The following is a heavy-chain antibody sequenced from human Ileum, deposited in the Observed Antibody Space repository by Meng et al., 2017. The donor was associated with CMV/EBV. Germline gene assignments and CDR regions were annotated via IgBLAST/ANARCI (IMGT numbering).Heavy chain of an antibody. CDR3: AKPLDSGSYADAFVF. V-gene: IGHV3-23*01. J-gene: IGHJ3*01. CDR1: GFTFSSYA. Sequence: GESLKISCAASGFTFSSYAMSWVRQAPGKGLEWVSAISGSGGSTYYADSVKGRFTISRDNSKNTLYLQMNSLRAEDTAVYYCAKPLDSGSYADAFVFWGQGTMVTVSS. D-gene: IGHD1-26*01. CDR2: ISGSGGST.